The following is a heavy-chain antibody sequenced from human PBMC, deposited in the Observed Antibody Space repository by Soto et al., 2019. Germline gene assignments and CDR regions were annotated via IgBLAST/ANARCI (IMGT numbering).Heavy chain of an antibody. J-gene: IGHJ3*02. V-gene: IGHV3-23*01. CDR3: AKWRTVTTAAFDI. CDR1: GFTFSSYA. Sequence: PGGSLRLSCAASGFTFSSYAMSWVRQAPGKGLEWVSDFSGSGPNTYYADSVKGRFTISTDTSENTLYLQMNSLRAEDTAVYYCAKWRTVTTAAFDIWGQGTMVTVSS. CDR2: FSGSGPNT. D-gene: IGHD4-17*01.